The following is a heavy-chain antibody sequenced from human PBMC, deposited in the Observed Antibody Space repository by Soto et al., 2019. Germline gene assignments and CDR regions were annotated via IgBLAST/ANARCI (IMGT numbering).Heavy chain of an antibody. CDR2: IDPSDSYT. V-gene: IGHV5-10-1*01. D-gene: IGHD6-6*01. Sequence: PGESLKISCKGSGYSFTSYWISWARQMPGKGLEWMGRIDPSDSYTNYSPSFQGHVTISADKSISTAYLQWSSLKASDTAMYYCARHGAARSYYYYGMDVWGQGTTVTVSS. CDR1: GYSFTSYW. CDR3: ARHGAARSYYYYGMDV. J-gene: IGHJ6*02.